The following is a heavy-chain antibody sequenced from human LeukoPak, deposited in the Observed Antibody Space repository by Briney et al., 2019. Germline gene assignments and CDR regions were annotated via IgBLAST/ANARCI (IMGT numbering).Heavy chain of an antibody. J-gene: IGHJ3*02. CDR2: ISGSGGST. D-gene: IGHD6-19*01. CDR1: GFTFSSYA. Sequence: GSLRLSCAASGFTFSSYAMSWVRQAPGKGREWVSAISGSGGSTYYADSVKGRFTISRDNSKNTLYLQMNSLRAEDTAVYYCAKPSSSGDAFDIWGQGTMVTVSS. CDR3: AKPSSSGDAFDI. V-gene: IGHV3-23*01.